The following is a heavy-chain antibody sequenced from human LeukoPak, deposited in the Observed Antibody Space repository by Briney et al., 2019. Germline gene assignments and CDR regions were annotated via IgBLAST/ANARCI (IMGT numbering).Heavy chain of an antibody. Sequence: ASVKVSCKTSGYTFTDYYIHWVRQAPGQWLEWMGWINPDSGYTNYAQKFQGRVTMTRDTSINTAYMELSRLTSDDTAVYYCATDPRTTVFGTFRYYYMDVWGEGTTVAVSS. V-gene: IGHV1-2*02. J-gene: IGHJ6*03. CDR3: ATDPRTTVFGTFRYYYMDV. D-gene: IGHD3-3*01. CDR2: INPDSGYT. CDR1: GYTFTDYY.